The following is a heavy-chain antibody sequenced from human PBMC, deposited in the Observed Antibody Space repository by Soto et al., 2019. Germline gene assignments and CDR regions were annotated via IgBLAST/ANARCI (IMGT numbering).Heavy chain of an antibody. CDR3: ARGAGLLLGGLTDY. J-gene: IGHJ4*02. D-gene: IGHD2-15*01. CDR1: GYTFTSYA. Sequence: SVKVSCKASGYTFTSYAMHWVRQAPGQRLEWMGWINAGNGNTKYSQRFQGRVTITRDTSASTAYMELSSLRSEDTAVYYCARGAGLLLGGLTDYWGQGTLVTVSS. V-gene: IGHV1-3*01. CDR2: INAGNGNT.